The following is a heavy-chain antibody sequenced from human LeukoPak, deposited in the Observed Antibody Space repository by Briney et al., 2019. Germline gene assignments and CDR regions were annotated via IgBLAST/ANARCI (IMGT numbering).Heavy chain of an antibody. Sequence: GGSLRLSCTASGFTFGDYAMSWFRQAPGKGLEWVSYISSSSSTIYYADSVKGRFTISRDNAKNSLYLQMNSLRAEDTAVYYCARDQYDFWSEDYFDYWGQGTLVTVSS. J-gene: IGHJ4*02. CDR2: ISSSSSTI. CDR1: GFTFGDYA. D-gene: IGHD3-3*01. V-gene: IGHV3-48*01. CDR3: ARDQYDFWSEDYFDY.